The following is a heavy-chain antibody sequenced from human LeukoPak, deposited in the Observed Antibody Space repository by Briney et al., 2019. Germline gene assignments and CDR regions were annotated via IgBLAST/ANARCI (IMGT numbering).Heavy chain of an antibody. CDR1: GYTFTSYD. J-gene: IGHJ6*03. CDR2: VNPNSGNT. V-gene: IGHV1-8*02. Sequence: ASVKVSCKASGYTFTSYDINWVRQATGQGLEWMGWVNPNSGNTGYAQKFQGRVTMTRNTSISTAYMELSSLRSEDTAVYYCARGESYSSSWAYYYYYYMDVWGKGTTVTISS. D-gene: IGHD6-13*01. CDR3: ARGESYSSSWAYYYYYYMDV.